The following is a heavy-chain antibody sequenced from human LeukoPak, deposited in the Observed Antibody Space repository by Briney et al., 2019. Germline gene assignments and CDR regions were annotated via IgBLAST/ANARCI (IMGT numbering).Heavy chain of an antibody. J-gene: IGHJ4*02. CDR3: ARFDTILSGVDF. D-gene: IGHD3-10*02. V-gene: IGHV4-4*07. CDR2: IYTSGHT. CDR1: GGSISSYY. Sequence: SETLSLTCTVSGGSISSYYWSWIRLPAGKGLEWIGRIYTSGHTNYNPSLKSRLTMSVDTSKNQFSLRLRSVTAADAAVYYCARFDTILSGVDFWGQGTLVTVSS.